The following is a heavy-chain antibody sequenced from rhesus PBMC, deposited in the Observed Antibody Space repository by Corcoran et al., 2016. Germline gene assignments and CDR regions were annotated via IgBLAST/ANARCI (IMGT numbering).Heavy chain of an antibody. CDR1: GGSISSNY. J-gene: IGHJ6*01. D-gene: IGHD1-44*01. CDR3: AREVGYGLDS. Sequence: QVQLQQWGEGLVKPSETLSLTCAVYGGSISSNYWSWIRQPPGKGLEWIGRISGSGGSTDYNPSLKSRVTISTDTTKNQFSLKLSSVTAADTAVYDCAREVGYGLDSWGQGVVVTVSS. CDR2: ISGSGGST. V-gene: IGHV4-173*01.